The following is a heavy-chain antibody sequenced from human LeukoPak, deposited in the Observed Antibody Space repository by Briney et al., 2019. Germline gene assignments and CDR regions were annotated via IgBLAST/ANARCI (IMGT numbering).Heavy chain of an antibody. J-gene: IGHJ4*02. CDR3: AKGDSSTPKYYFGY. CDR1: GFTFDDYA. CDR2: INWNSGSI. V-gene: IGHV3-9*01. D-gene: IGHD3-22*01. Sequence: GGSLRLSCAASGFTFDDYAMHWVRQAPGKGLEWVSGINWNSGSIDYADSVKGRFTISRDNAKNSLYLQMNSLRAEDTALYYCAKGDSSTPKYYFGYWGQGTLVTVSS.